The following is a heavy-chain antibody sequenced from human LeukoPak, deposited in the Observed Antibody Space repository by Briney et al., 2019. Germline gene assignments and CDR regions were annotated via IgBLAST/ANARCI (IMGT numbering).Heavy chain of an antibody. CDR1: GGSISSSNW. Sequence: SETLSLTCAVSGGSISSSNWWSWVRQPPGKGLEWIGEIYHSGSTNYNPSLKSRVTISVDKSKNQFSLKLSSVTAADTAVYYCARDRTGVRGVIAFDYWGQGTPVTVSS. J-gene: IGHJ4*02. CDR3: ARDRTGVRGVIAFDY. CDR2: IYHSGST. D-gene: IGHD3-10*01. V-gene: IGHV4-4*02.